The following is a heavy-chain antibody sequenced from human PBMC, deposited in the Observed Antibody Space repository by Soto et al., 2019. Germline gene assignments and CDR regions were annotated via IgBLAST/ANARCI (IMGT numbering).Heavy chain of an antibody. Sequence: DSVKVSCKASGYTFTAYSMNRVRQAPGEGFEWLCMINIGTGDREYSQKFQGRVMSARDTSPTQCYLEVSRLRSEDTAVYFRGRVVARLYRTDVSAQGSTVNVCS. CDR2: INIGTGDR. CDR3: GRVVARLYRTDV. D-gene: IGHD2-2*02. V-gene: IGHV1-3*04. CDR1: GYTFTAYS. J-gene: IGHJ6*02.